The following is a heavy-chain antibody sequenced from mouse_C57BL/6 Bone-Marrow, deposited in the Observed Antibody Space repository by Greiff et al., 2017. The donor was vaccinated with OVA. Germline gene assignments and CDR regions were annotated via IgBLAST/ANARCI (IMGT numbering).Heavy chain of an antibody. V-gene: IGHV1-72*01. CDR2: IDPNSGGT. D-gene: IGHD1-1*01. Sequence: QVQLQQPGAELVKPGASVKLSCKASGYTFTSYWMHWVKQRPGRGLEWIGRIDPNSGGTKYNEKFKSKATLTVDKPSSTAYMQLSSLISEDSAVYYCATEDYYGSSSLFDYWGQGTTLTVSS. CDR1: GYTFTSYW. J-gene: IGHJ2*01. CDR3: ATEDYYGSSSLFDY.